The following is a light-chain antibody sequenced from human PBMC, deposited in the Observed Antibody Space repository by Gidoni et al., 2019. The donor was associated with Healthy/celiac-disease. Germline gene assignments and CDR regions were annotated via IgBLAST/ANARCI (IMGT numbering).Light chain of an antibody. CDR3: KRYNSYPHT. CDR2: AAS. V-gene: IGKV1-16*02. CDR1: QGISNY. J-gene: IGKJ2*01. Sequence: IQMPQSLSSLSATVVDSVTITCRAGQGISNYLAWFQQKPGKAPKTLIYAASSLQRGVPSELSGSGSGTDFTLTISSLQPEDFATYYCKRYNSYPHTFGQGTKLEIK.